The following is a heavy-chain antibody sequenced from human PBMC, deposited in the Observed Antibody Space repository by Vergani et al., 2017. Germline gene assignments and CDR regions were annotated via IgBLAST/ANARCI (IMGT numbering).Heavy chain of an antibody. V-gene: IGHV4-59*01. J-gene: IGHJ4*02. Sequence: QVQLQESGPGLVKHSETLSLTCTVSGGSISSYYWSWIRQPPGKGLEWIGYIYYSGSTNYNPSLKSRVTISVDTSKNQFSLKLSSVTAADTAVYYCASGYDLATFDYWGQGTLVTVSS. CDR1: GGSISSYY. D-gene: IGHD5-12*01. CDR3: ASGYDLATFDY. CDR2: IYYSGST.